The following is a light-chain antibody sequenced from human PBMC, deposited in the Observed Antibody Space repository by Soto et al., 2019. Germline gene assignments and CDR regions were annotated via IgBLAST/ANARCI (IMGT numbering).Light chain of an antibody. Sequence: DLPMTQSPSSLSASVGARVTITCRASQSISSYLNWYQQKPGKAPKLLIYAASSLQSEVPSRFSGRGAGTDFTLTISSLQPEDFATYYCQQSYSTPRTFGQGTKVEIK. CDR2: AAS. J-gene: IGKJ1*01. V-gene: IGKV1-39*01. CDR1: QSISSY. CDR3: QQSYSTPRT.